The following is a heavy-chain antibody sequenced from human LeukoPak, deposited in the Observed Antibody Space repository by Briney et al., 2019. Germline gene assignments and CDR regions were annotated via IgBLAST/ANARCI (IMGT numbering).Heavy chain of an antibody. Sequence: PSETLSLTCTVSGGSISSSTTYWGWIRQPPGKGLEWIASIFYSGRTWSNPSLKSRVTISVDTSKNQFSLKVSAVTAADTAVYYCARQGTYYDKIYYFDYWGQGTLVTVSS. D-gene: IGHD3-16*01. CDR1: GGSISSSTTY. J-gene: IGHJ4*02. CDR3: ARQGTYYDKIYYFDY. V-gene: IGHV4-39*01. CDR2: IFYSGRT.